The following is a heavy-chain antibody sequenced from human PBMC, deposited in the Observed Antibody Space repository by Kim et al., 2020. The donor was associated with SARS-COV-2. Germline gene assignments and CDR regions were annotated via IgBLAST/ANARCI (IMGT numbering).Heavy chain of an antibody. D-gene: IGHD6-19*01. J-gene: IGHJ4*02. CDR1: GFSFSDFS. Sequence: GGSLRLSCAASGFSFSDFSMGWVRQAPGKGLEWVSSIGRGGGDKEYVESVKGRFIISRDNAKNSLYLQVTSLRLEDTAVYFCARDRGWYRADYWGQGTMVTVSS. CDR2: IGRGGGDK. V-gene: IGHV3-7*01. CDR3: ARDRGWYRADY.